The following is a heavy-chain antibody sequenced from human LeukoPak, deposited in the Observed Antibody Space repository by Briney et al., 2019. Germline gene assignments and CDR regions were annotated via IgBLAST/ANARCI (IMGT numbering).Heavy chain of an antibody. V-gene: IGHV3-53*01. CDR2: IYSGGST. Sequence: GGSLRLSCAASGLTVSSNYMSWVRQAPGKGLEGVSVIYSGGSTYYADSVKGRFTISRDNSKNTLYLQMNSLRAEDTAVYYCARDGFGGSSGIWGQGTMVTVSS. J-gene: IGHJ3*02. CDR3: ARDGFGGSSGI. D-gene: IGHD3-10*01. CDR1: GLTVSSNY.